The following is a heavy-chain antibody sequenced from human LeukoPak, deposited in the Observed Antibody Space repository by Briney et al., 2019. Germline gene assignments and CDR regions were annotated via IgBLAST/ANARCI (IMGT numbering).Heavy chain of an antibody. CDR3: ASRVPKQAVYYGSGSLRY. J-gene: IGHJ4*02. CDR1: GGSFSGYY. V-gene: IGHV4-34*01. CDR2: INHSGST. Sequence: SETLSLTCAVYGGSFSGYYWSWIRQPPGKGLEWIGEINHSGSTNYNLSLKSRVTISVDTSKNQFSLKLSSVTAADTAVYYCASRVPKQAVYYGSGSLRYWGQGTLVTVSS. D-gene: IGHD3-10*01.